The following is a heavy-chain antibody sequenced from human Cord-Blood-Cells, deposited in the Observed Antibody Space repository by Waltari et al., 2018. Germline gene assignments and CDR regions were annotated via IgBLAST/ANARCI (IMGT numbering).Heavy chain of an antibody. D-gene: IGHD3-3*01. CDR1: VGTFISYA. V-gene: IGHV1-69*01. CDR2: IIPIFGTA. J-gene: IGHJ3*02. CDR3: ARDLSYYDFWSGYYDAFDI. Sequence: QVQLVQSGAEVKKPGSSVKVSCKASVGTFISYAISWVRQAPGQGLEWMGVIIPIFGTANYAQKFQGRVTITADESPSTAYMELSSLRSEDTAVYYCARDLSYYDFWSGYYDAFDIWGQGTMVTVSS.